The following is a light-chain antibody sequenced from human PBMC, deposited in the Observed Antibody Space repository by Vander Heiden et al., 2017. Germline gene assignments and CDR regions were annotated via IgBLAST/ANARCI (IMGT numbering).Light chain of an antibody. Sequence: QTVVTQEPSLTVSPGGTVTLTCSSSSGTVTTGYYPNWFQQKPGQAPGALIYSTSNKHSWTPARFSGSLLGGKAALTLASVQPEDEAEYYCLLYYGGAQHWVFGGGTRLTVL. J-gene: IGLJ3*02. CDR1: SGTVTTGYY. CDR2: STS. CDR3: LLYYGGAQHWV. V-gene: IGLV7-43*01.